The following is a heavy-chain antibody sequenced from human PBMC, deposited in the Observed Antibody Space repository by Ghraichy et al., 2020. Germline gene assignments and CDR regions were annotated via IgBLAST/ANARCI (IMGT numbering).Heavy chain of an antibody. D-gene: IGHD3-16*01. J-gene: IGHJ4*02. CDR1: GYTFTSYD. V-gene: IGHV1-8*01. CDR2: MKPNSGNT. Sequence: ASVKVSCKASGYTFTSYDINWVRQATGQGLEWMGWMKPNSGNTGYAQKFQGRVTMTRNTSISTAYMELSSLRSEDTAVYYCARVWGFPQNPYYFDYWGQGTLVTVSS. CDR3: ARVWGFPQNPYYFDY.